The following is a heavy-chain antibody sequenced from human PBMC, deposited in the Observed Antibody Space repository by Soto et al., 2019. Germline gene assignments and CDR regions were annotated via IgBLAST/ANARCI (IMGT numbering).Heavy chain of an antibody. J-gene: IGHJ4*02. V-gene: IGHV1-8*01. CDR2: MNPNSGNT. D-gene: IGHD7-27*01. CDR1: GYTFTSYD. CDR3: ARGPRNWGVDY. Sequence: ASVKVSCKAAGYTFTSYDINWVRQATGQDFEWMGWMNPNSGNTAYAQKFQGRVTMTRDTSKSTAFMELSSLTSEDTAVYYCARGPRNWGVDYWGQGTLVTSPQ.